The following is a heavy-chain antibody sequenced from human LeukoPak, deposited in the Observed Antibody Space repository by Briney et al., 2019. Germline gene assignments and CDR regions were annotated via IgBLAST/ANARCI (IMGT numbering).Heavy chain of an antibody. Sequence: SETLSLTCAVSGGSISSSNWWSWVRQPPGKGLEWIGEIYHSGSTNYNPSLKSRVTISVDKSKNQFSLKLSSVTAADTAVYYCATIKPGIAAAGSGWFDPWGQGTLVTVSS. J-gene: IGHJ5*02. CDR1: GGSISSSNW. D-gene: IGHD6-13*01. CDR3: ATIKPGIAAAGSGWFDP. V-gene: IGHV4-4*02. CDR2: IYHSGST.